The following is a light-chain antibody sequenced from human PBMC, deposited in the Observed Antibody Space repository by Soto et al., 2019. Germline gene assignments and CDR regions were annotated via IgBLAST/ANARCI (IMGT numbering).Light chain of an antibody. J-gene: IGLJ1*01. CDR3: CSYAGRYTYV. Sequence: QSVLTQPRSVSGSPGQSVTISCTGASSDVGGYNYVSWYQQHPGKAPKLMIYDVSKRPSGVPDRFSGSKSGNTASLTISGLQTEDEADYSCCSYAGRYTYVFGTGTKLTVL. CDR1: SSDVGGYNY. V-gene: IGLV2-11*01. CDR2: DVS.